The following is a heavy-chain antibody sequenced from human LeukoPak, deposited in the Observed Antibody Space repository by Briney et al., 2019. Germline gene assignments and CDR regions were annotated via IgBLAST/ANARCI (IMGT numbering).Heavy chain of an antibody. CDR3: TRDQTPYY. J-gene: IGHJ4*02. V-gene: IGHV3-49*04. Sequence: GGSLRLFCTASGFTFGDYAMTWVRQAPGKGLEWVGFIRSKIYGGTPEYAASVKGRFTISRDDSKGIGYLQMNSLKTEDTAVYYCTRDQTPYYWGQGTLVTVSS. CDR2: IRSKIYGGTP. CDR1: GFTFGDYA.